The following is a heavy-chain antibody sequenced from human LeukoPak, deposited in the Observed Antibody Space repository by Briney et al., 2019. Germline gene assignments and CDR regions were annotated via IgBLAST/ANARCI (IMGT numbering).Heavy chain of an antibody. V-gene: IGHV4-31*03. CDR3: ASGASSSSLDY. Sequence: SETLSLTCTVSGGSISSGGYYWSWIRQHPGKGLEWIGYTYYSGSTYYNPSLKSRVTISVDTSKNQFSLKLSSVTAADTAVYYCASGASSSSLDYWGQGTLVTVSS. J-gene: IGHJ4*02. CDR2: TYYSGST. CDR1: GGSISSGGYY. D-gene: IGHD6-6*01.